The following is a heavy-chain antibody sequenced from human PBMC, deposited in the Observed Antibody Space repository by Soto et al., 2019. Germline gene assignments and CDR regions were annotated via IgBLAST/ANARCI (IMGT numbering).Heavy chain of an antibody. CDR2: VNPSGGST. CDR1: GYLFTAYS. J-gene: IGHJ1*01. V-gene: IGHV1-46*01. Sequence: QVHLVQSGAEVKKPGASVKVSCKASGYLFTAYSMHWVRLAPGQGLEWMGVVNPSGGSTNYAQNFQGRVTMTRDTSTSTVYMELSSLRSDDTAIYYCAREEHCSGGTCYSEYFHRWGQGTLVTVSS. D-gene: IGHD2-15*01. CDR3: AREEHCSGGTCYSEYFHR.